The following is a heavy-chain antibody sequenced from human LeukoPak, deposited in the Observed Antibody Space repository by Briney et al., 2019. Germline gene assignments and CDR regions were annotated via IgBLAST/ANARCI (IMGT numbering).Heavy chain of an antibody. CDR1: GFTISSYG. CDR3: AKSPSSYGDPYYFDY. J-gene: IGHJ4*02. D-gene: IGHD4-17*01. CDR2: ISGSGGST. V-gene: IGHV3-23*01. Sequence: GGSLRLSCAASGFTISSYGMSWVRQAPGKGLEWVSAISGSGGSTYYADSVKGRFTISRDNSKNTLYLQMNSLRAEDTAVYYCAKSPSSYGDPYYFDYWGQGTLVTVSS.